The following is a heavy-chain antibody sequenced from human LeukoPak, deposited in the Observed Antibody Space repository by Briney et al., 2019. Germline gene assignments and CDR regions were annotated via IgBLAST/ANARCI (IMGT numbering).Heavy chain of an antibody. Sequence: PGGSLRLSCAASGFTFSSYAMHWVRQAPGKGLEWVAVISYDGGNKYYADPVKGRFTISRDNSKNTLYLQMNSLRAEDTAVYYCARLAYYDSSGYLTDFDYWGQGTLVTVSS. CDR1: GFTFSSYA. CDR2: ISYDGGNK. V-gene: IGHV3-30*04. D-gene: IGHD3-22*01. CDR3: ARLAYYDSSGYLTDFDY. J-gene: IGHJ4*02.